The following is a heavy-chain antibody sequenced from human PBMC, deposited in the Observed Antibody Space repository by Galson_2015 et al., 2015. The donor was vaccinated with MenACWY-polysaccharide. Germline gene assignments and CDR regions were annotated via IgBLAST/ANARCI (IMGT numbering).Heavy chain of an antibody. Sequence: SLRLSCAASGLTFDDYAMHWVRQAPGKGLEWVSGISRNSGSTGYADSVKGRFTISRDNAKNSLYLQMNSLRAEDTALYYCAKDGQGAMAGSFDYWGQGTLVAVSS. D-gene: IGHD6-19*01. CDR1: GLTFDDYA. V-gene: IGHV3-9*01. CDR3: AKDGQGAMAGSFDY. CDR2: ISRNSGST. J-gene: IGHJ4*02.